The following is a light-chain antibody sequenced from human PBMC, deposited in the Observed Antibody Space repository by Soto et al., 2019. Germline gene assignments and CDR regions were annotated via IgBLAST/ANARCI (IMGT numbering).Light chain of an antibody. CDR3: HQYYTTPRT. Sequence: EILMTQSPATLSVSPGERATLSCRASQSVRSNLAWYQQKPGQAPRLLIFGATTRATGMPARFSGSGSGTEFTLTISSLQAEDVAVYYCHQYYTTPRTFGHGTKVEIK. CDR1: QSVRSN. CDR2: GAT. J-gene: IGKJ1*01. V-gene: IGKV3-15*01.